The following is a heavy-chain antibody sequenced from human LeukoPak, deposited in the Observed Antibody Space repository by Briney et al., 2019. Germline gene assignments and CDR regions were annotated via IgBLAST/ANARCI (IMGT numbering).Heavy chain of an antibody. D-gene: IGHD1/OR15-1a*01. CDR3: ARRGSGYNWNNGFDY. CDR1: GYSFTSYW. V-gene: IGHV5-51*01. Sequence: GESLKISCKGSGYSFTSYWIGWVRQMPGKGLEWMGNIYPGDSDTRYSPSFQGQVTISADKSISTAYLQWSSLKASYTAMYYCARRGSGYNWNNGFDYWGQGTLVTVSS. J-gene: IGHJ4*02. CDR2: IYPGDSDT.